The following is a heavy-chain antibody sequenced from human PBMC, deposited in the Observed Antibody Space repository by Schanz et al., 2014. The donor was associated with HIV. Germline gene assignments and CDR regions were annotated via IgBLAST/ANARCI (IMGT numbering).Heavy chain of an antibody. V-gene: IGHV3-21*01. CDR1: GFPFSSYA. Sequence: VQLVESGGGVVQPGRSLRLSCTGSGFPFSSYAINWVRQAPGKGLEWLSSISSSGGYIYYADSVKGRFTISRDNSKNTLYLQMNSLRAEDTAVYYCARFVDYSKYYGMDVWGQGTTVTVSS. D-gene: IGHD4-4*01. J-gene: IGHJ6*02. CDR2: ISSSGGYI. CDR3: ARFVDYSKYYGMDV.